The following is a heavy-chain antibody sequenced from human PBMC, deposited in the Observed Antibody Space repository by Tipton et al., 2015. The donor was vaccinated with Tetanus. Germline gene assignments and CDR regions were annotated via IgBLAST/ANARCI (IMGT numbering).Heavy chain of an antibody. D-gene: IGHD3-22*01. CDR2: ITWRSSSS. CDR3: VKEKSGYYDSSGYYRYFDY. J-gene: IGHJ4*02. V-gene: IGHV3-43*01. CDR1: GFVLDDYT. Sequence: SLRLSCAASGFVLDDYTMHWARQAPGQGLEWVSMITWRSSSSTYVDSVKGRFTISRDNSKNSLLLQMNSLGVEDTAVYYCVKEKSGYYDSSGYYRYFDYWGQGTLVTVSS.